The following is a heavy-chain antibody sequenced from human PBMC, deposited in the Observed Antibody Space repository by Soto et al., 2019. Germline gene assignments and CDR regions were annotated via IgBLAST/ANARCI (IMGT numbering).Heavy chain of an antibody. D-gene: IGHD1-1*01. CDR1: GFTFDDYG. Sequence: EVQLVESGGGLVQPGRSLRLSCAASGFTFDDYGMHWVRQAPGKGRGWVSGISWNSGSIGYADSVKGRFTISRDNARKSLYLQKNRLRDEDAALYYCAKGHGHWNDGDGFDIWGQGTTVTVSS. V-gene: IGHV3-9*01. CDR3: AKGHGHWNDGDGFDI. J-gene: IGHJ3*02. CDR2: ISWNSGSI.